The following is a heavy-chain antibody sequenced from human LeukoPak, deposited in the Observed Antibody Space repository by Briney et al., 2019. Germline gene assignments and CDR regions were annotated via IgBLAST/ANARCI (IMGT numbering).Heavy chain of an antibody. D-gene: IGHD6-6*01. CDR2: ISWNSGSI. Sequence: GRSLRLSCAASGFTFDDYAMHWVRQAPGKGLEWVSGISWNSGSIGYADSVKGRFTISRDNAKNSLYLQMNSLRAEDTALYYCAKDRGYSSSSCYFDYWGQGTLVTVSS. CDR1: GFTFDDYA. V-gene: IGHV3-9*01. CDR3: AKDRGYSSSSCYFDY. J-gene: IGHJ4*02.